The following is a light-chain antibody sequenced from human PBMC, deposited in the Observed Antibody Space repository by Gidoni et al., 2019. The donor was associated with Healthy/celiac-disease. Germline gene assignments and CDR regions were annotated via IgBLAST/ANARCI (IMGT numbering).Light chain of an antibody. CDR2: DNN. V-gene: IGLV1-51*01. CDR3: GTWDSSLGV. CDR1: SSNIGNNY. J-gene: IGLJ3*02. Sequence: TISCSGSSSNIGNNYVSWYQQLPGTAPKLLIYDNNKRPSGIPDRFSGSKSGTSATLGITGLQTGDEADYYCGTWDSSLGVFGGGTKLTVL.